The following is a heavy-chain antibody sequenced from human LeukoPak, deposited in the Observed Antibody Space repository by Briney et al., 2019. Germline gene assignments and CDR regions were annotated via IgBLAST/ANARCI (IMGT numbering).Heavy chain of an antibody. CDR2: IKKDGSEK. CDR1: GFTLSSYW. Sequence: PGGSLRLSCAAYGFTLSSYWMSWVRQAPGKGLEWVANIKKDGSEKKYVDCVKGRLTISTHNANNSLYLQMNTLTAEDTAVYYCARDFTYYYGSGSQDYWGQGTLVTVSS. J-gene: IGHJ4*02. V-gene: IGHV3-7*03. D-gene: IGHD3-10*01. CDR3: ARDFTYYYGSGSQDY.